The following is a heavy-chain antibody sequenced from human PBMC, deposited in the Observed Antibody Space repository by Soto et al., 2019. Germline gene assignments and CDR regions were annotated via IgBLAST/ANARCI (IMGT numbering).Heavy chain of an antibody. D-gene: IGHD2-21*01. J-gene: IGHJ3*01. Sequence: ASVKVCCKTSGQTFTGDYLHWVRQAPGQGLEWMGWINPNSGATKFAQKFQGRVTMTWDTSISTAYMELSSLRSDDTAVYYCAKEIGPFDFWGQGTMVTVSS. CDR1: GQTFTGDY. CDR2: INPNSGAT. CDR3: AKEIGPFDF. V-gene: IGHV1-2*02.